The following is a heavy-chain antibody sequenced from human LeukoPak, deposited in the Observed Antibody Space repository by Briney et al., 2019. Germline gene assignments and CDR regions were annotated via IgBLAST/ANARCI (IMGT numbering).Heavy chain of an antibody. CDR3: ARVVRGYSYGSGSDL. Sequence: SETLSLTSTVSGGSVSSGSYYWSWIRQPPGKGLEWIGYIYYSGSTNYNPSLKSRVTLSVDTSKNQFSLKLSSVTAADTAVYYCARVVRGYSYGSGSDLGGQGTLVTVSS. CDR2: IYYSGST. CDR1: GGSVSSGSYY. J-gene: IGHJ5*02. D-gene: IGHD5-18*01. V-gene: IGHV4-61*01.